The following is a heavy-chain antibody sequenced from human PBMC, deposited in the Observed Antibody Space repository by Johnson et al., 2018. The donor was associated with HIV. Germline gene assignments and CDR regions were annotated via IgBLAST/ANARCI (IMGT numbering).Heavy chain of an antibody. CDR2: IYSGGST. D-gene: IGHD2-21*02. V-gene: IGHV3-66*01. Sequence: EVQLVESGGGVVQPGGSLRLSCAASGFTVSSNYMSWVRQAPGKGLEWVSVIYSGGSTYYADSVKGRFTISRDNSKNTLYLQMNSLRAEDTAVYYCARVVVVTAKGAFDIWGQGSMVTVSS. CDR1: GFTVSSNY. J-gene: IGHJ3*02. CDR3: ARVVVVTAKGAFDI.